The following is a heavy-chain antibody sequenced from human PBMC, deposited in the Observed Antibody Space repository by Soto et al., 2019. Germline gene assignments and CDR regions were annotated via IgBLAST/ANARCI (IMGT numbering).Heavy chain of an antibody. J-gene: IGHJ6*02. CDR1: GGSISSYY. D-gene: IGHD1-26*01. CDR2: IYYSGST. Sequence: PSETLSLTCTLSGGSISSYYWSWIRQPPGKGLEWIGYIYYSGSTNYNPSLKSRVTISVDTSKNQFSLKLSSVTAADTAVYYCARARTFLRYYRNHPIYYGMDVWAQAIKVTVSS. CDR3: ARARTFLRYYRNHPIYYGMDV. V-gene: IGHV4-59*01.